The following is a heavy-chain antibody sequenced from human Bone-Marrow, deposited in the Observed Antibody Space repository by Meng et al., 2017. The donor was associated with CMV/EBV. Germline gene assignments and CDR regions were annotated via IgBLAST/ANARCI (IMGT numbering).Heavy chain of an antibody. D-gene: IGHD3-16*01. J-gene: IGHJ4*02. CDR3: ARALWELFDD. Sequence: SETLSLTCTVSGGSISSYYWSWIRQPPGKGLEWLGEIYHSGTTKYNPSLKSRVTISVDKSKNQFSLKLRSVTAADTAVYYCARALWELFDDWGQGMVVTVSS. V-gene: IGHV4-59*12. CDR1: GGSISSYY. CDR2: IYHSGTT.